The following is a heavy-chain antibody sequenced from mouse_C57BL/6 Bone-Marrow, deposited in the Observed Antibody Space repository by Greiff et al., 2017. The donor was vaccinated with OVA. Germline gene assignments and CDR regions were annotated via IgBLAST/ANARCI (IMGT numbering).Heavy chain of an antibody. J-gene: IGHJ2*01. V-gene: IGHV1-55*01. Sequence: QVQLQQSGAELVKPGASVKMSCKASGYTFTSYWITWVKQRPGQGLEWIGDIYPGSGSTNYNEKFKSKATLTVDTSSSTAYMQLSSLTSEDSAVYYCARGGYGSSNYFDYWGQGTTLTVSS. CDR1: GYTFTSYW. D-gene: IGHD1-1*01. CDR3: ARGGYGSSNYFDY. CDR2: IYPGSGST.